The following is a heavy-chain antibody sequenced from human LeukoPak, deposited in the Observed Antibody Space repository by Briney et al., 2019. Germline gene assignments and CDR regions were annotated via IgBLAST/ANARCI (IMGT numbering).Heavy chain of an antibody. V-gene: IGHV3-23*01. CDR1: GFTFSSYA. Sequence: GSLRLSCAASGFTFSSYAMSRVRQAPGKGLEWVSAISGSGGSTYYADSVKGRFTISRDNSKNTLYLQMNSLRAEDTAVYYCAKVGGTLDAFDIWGQGTMVTVSS. J-gene: IGHJ3*02. D-gene: IGHD3-16*01. CDR2: ISGSGGST. CDR3: AKVGGTLDAFDI.